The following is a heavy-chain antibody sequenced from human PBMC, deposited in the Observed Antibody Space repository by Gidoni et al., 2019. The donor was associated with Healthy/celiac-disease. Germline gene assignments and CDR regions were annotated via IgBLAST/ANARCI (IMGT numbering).Heavy chain of an antibody. CDR2: IYYSGST. CDR1: GGSISSSSYY. CDR3: ARTLGYCTNGVCQFDY. J-gene: IGHJ4*02. V-gene: IGHV4-39*01. D-gene: IGHD2-8*01. Sequence: QLQLQESGPGLVKPSETLSLTCTVSGGSISSSSYYWGWIRQPPGKGLEWIGSIYYSGSTYYNPSLKSRVTISVDTSKNQFSLKLSSVTAADTAVYYCARTLGYCTNGVCQFDYWGQGTLVTVSS.